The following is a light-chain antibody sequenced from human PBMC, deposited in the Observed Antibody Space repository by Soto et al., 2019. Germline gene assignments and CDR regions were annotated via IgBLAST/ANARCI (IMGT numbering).Light chain of an antibody. Sequence: ESVLTQSPATLSLSPGERATLSCRASPSVSNSLAWYQHKPGQAPRLLIYAASNRATGVPTRFSGSGSGTDFTLTISSLEPDDFAVYYCQQRNKWPPVTFGGGTRVEIK. CDR2: AAS. CDR1: PSVSNS. V-gene: IGKV3-11*01. J-gene: IGKJ4*01. CDR3: QQRNKWPPVT.